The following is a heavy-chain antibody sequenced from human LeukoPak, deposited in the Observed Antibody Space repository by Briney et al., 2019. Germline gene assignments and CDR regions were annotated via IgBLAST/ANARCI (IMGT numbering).Heavy chain of an antibody. Sequence: GGSLRLSCVGSGFTFSNYGIHWVRQAPGKGLEWVAFIGYGGSKEYYADSVKGRFTISRDNSKNTLYLQMNSLRAEDTAVYYCAGPRSDSGSYPKGYYYYMDVWGKGTTVTVSS. V-gene: IGHV3-30*02. CDR3: AGPRSDSGSYPKGYYYYMDV. CDR2: IGYGGSKE. D-gene: IGHD1-26*01. J-gene: IGHJ6*03. CDR1: GFTFSNYG.